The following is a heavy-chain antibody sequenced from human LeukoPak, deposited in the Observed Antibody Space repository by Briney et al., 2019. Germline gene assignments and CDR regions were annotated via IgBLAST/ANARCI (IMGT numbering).Heavy chain of an antibody. CDR2: ISGSGDNT. J-gene: IGHJ4*02. CDR3: AKGWNGYDRFDY. CDR1: GFTFSSYS. D-gene: IGHD5-12*01. Sequence: GGSLRLSCAASGFTFSSYSMIWVRQAPGRGLEWVSGISGSGDNTYYADAVQGRFTISRDNTKNTVYLKMNSLRAEDTAVYYCAKGWNGYDRFDYWGQGTLVTVSS. V-gene: IGHV3-23*01.